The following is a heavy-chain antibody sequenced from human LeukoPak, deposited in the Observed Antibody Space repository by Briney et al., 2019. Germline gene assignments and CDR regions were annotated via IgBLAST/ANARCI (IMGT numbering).Heavy chain of an antibody. CDR3: ARNADDSSSYPYFDY. V-gene: IGHV4-59*01. Sequence: SETLSLTCTVSGGSISNYYWSWIRQPPGKELEWIGYIYHSGSTNYNPSLKSRVTISQDTSKNQFSLKLSSVTAADTAVYYCARNADDSSSYPYFDYWGRGTLVTVSS. CDR2: IYHSGST. CDR1: GGSISNYY. J-gene: IGHJ4*02. D-gene: IGHD3-22*01.